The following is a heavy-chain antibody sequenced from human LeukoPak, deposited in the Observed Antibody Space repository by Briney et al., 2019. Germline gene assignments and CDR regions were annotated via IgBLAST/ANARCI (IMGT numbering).Heavy chain of an antibody. J-gene: IGHJ3*02. CDR2: IYSGGST. D-gene: IGHD5-18*01. CDR1: GLTVSSTY. V-gene: IGHV3-66*01. CDR3: ARDADTAVPDAFDI. Sequence: GGSLRLSCAASGLTVSSTYMSWVRQTPGKGLEWVSVIYSGGSTYYADSVKGRFTISRDNSKNTLYLQMNSLRAEDTAIYYCARDADTAVPDAFDIWGQGTMVTVSS.